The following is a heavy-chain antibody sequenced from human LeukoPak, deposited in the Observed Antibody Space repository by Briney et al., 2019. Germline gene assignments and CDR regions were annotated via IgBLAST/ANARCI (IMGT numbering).Heavy chain of an antibody. Sequence: PGGSLRLSCAVSGITVSNSYMSWVRQAPGKGLEWVAVLHSGGTTYYADSVKGRFTISRDYSKNTLYLQMNSLRAEDTAVYYCARDRYHGSGTIFGYWGQGTLVTVSS. CDR2: LHSGGTT. CDR1: GITVSNSY. CDR3: ARDRYHGSGTIFGY. D-gene: IGHD3-10*01. V-gene: IGHV3-53*01. J-gene: IGHJ4*02.